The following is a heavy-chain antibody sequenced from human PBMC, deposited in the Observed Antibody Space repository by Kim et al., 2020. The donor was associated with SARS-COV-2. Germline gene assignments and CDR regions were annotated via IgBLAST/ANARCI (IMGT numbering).Heavy chain of an antibody. V-gene: IGHV3-48*03. CDR2: ISSSGSTI. Sequence: GGSLRLSCAASGFPFSSYEMNWVRQAPGKGLEWVSYISSSGSTIYYADSVKGRFTISRDNAKNSLYLQMNSLRAEDTAVYYCARDAVAYCGGDCYSDYWGQGTLVTVSS. CDR3: ARDAVAYCGGDCYSDY. D-gene: IGHD2-21*02. J-gene: IGHJ4*02. CDR1: GFPFSSYE.